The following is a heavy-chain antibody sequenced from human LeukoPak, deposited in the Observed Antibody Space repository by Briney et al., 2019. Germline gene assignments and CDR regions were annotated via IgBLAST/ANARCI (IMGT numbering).Heavy chain of an antibody. Sequence: ASVKVSCKASGGTFSSYAISWVRQAPGQGLEWTGRIIPILGIANYAQKFQGRVTITADKSTSTAYMELSSLRSEDTAVYYCARWRDYVWGSYRYASPTYYFDYWGQGTLVTVSS. CDR2: IIPILGIA. CDR1: GGTFSSYA. V-gene: IGHV1-69*04. J-gene: IGHJ4*02. D-gene: IGHD3-16*02. CDR3: ARWRDYVWGSYRYASPTYYFDY.